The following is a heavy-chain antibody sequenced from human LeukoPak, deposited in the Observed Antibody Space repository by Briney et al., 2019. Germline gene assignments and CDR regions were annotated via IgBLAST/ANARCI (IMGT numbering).Heavy chain of an antibody. V-gene: IGHV3-7*01. CDR2: IKQDGSEK. J-gene: IGHJ4*02. D-gene: IGHD2-2*01. Sequence: GGSLRLSCAASGFTFSSYWMSWVRQAPGNGLEWVANIKQDGSEKYYVDSVKGRFTIARDNAKNSLYLQMNSLRAEDTAVYYCARDRGCSSTSCYSDFDYWGQGTLVTVSS. CDR1: GFTFSSYW. CDR3: ARDRGCSSTSCYSDFDY.